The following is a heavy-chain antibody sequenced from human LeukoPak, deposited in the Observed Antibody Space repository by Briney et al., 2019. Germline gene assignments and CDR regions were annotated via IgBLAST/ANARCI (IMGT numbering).Heavy chain of an antibody. CDR3: ATGPREYCSISACPNWFES. V-gene: IGHV3-23*01. CDR2: LSASGGTT. Sequence: GGSLRLSCVASAHTFNNYAMSWVRQAPGKGLEWVSALSASGGTTYYADSVKGRFTISRDNSANTLYLHLNSLRAEDTAVYYCATGPREYCSISACPNWFESWGQGTLVTVSS. CDR1: AHTFNNYA. D-gene: IGHD2-2*01. J-gene: IGHJ5*01.